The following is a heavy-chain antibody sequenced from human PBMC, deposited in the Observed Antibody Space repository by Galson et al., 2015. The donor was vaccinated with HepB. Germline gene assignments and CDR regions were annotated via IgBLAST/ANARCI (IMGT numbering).Heavy chain of an antibody. Sequence: SLRLSCAASGFTFSNYSMHWVRQAPGKGLEWVSFISRDGSNKNYADSVRGRFTISRDNSKNTLYLQLNNLRVEDTAVYYCARGSSMGRSIIIRSSEDFHYLGQGTQVTVSS. CDR3: ARGSSMGRSIIIRSSEDFHY. D-gene: IGHD3-3*02. V-gene: IGHV3-30*04. CDR2: ISRDGSNK. CDR1: GFTFSNYS. J-gene: IGHJ1*01.